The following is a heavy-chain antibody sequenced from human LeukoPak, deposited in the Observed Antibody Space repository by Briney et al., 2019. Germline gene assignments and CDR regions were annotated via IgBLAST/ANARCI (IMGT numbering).Heavy chain of an antibody. CDR3: ARGFDYFDY. Sequence: ASVKVSCKASGYTFTGYYMHWVRQAPGQGLEWMGWINPNSGGTNYRQKFQGRVTMTRDTSISTAYMELGRMRLDDTAVYYCARGFDYFDYWGQGTLVTVSS. J-gene: IGHJ4*02. CDR2: INPNSGGT. D-gene: IGHD3-10*01. V-gene: IGHV1-2*02. CDR1: GYTFTGYY.